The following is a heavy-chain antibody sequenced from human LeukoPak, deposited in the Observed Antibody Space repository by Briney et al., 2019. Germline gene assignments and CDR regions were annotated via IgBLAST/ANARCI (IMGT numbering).Heavy chain of an antibody. CDR2: MYYSGTT. J-gene: IGHJ3*02. CDR3: AGRPDSGFDFWSGIGVFTM. D-gene: IGHD3-3*01. V-gene: IGHV4-39*02. CDR1: GGSIRSTSYY. Sequence: SETLSLTCNVSGGSIRSTSYYWGWIRQHPGKGLDWIASMYYSGTTYYNPSLKSRVTMSVETSKNHFSLNVRSVTAAGTAVYYCAGRPDSGFDFWSGIGVFTMWGQGALVTVSS.